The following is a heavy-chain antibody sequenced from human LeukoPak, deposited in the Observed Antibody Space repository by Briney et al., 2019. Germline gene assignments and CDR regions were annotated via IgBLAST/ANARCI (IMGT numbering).Heavy chain of an antibody. J-gene: IGHJ4*02. CDR1: GFTVSSHY. Sequence: GGSLRLSCAVSGFTVSSHYMSWVRQAPGKGLEWVSVLYSGGTTYYADSVKGRFTISRDNSKNTVYLQMNSLRAEDTAVYYCARGPYFGTGWGQGTLVTVS. CDR2: LYSGGTT. D-gene: IGHD3/OR15-3a*01. V-gene: IGHV3-53*01. CDR3: ARGPYFGTG.